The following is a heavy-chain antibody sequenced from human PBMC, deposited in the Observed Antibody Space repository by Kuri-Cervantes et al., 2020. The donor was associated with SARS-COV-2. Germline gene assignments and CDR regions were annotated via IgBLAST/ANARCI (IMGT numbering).Heavy chain of an antibody. J-gene: IGHJ4*02. CDR2: IYYSGST. CDR1: GGSFSGYY. D-gene: IGHD1-26*01. V-gene: IGHV4-59*01. Sequence: SQTLSLTCAAYGGSFSGYYWSWIRQPPGKGLEWIGYIYYSGSTNYNPSLKSRVTISVDTSKNQFSLKLSSVTAADTAVYYCARGRGATDYWGQGTLVTVSS. CDR3: ARGRGATDY.